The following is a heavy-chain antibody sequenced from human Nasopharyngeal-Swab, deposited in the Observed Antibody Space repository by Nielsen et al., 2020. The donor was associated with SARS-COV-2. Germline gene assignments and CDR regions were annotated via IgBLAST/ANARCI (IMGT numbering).Heavy chain of an antibody. CDR1: GFTFSGSA. CDR2: IKSKANSYAT. J-gene: IGHJ5*02. D-gene: IGHD2-15*01. CDR3: TSERVVAATAGT. V-gene: IGHV3-73*01. Sequence: GESLKISCAASGFTFSGSAMHWVRQASGKGLEWVGRIKSKANSYATAYAASVKGRFTISRDDSKNTAYLQMNSLKTEDTAVYYCTSERVVAATAGTWGQGTPVTVSS.